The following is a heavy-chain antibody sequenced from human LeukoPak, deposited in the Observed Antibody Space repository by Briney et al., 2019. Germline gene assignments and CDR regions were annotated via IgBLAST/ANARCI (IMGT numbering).Heavy chain of an antibody. CDR1: GGSFSGYY. J-gene: IGHJ4*02. V-gene: IGHV4-34*01. CDR2: INHSGST. Sequence: PSETLSLTCAVYGGSFSGYYWSWIRQPPGKGLEWIGEINHSGSTNYNPSLKSRVTISVDTSKNQFSLKLRSVTAADTAVYYCARGPYVGSYGTSDYWGQGTLVTVSS. CDR3: ARGPYVGSYGTSDY. D-gene: IGHD5-18*01.